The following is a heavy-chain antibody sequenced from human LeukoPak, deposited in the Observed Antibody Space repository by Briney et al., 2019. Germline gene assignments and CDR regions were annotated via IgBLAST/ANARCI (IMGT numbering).Heavy chain of an antibody. Sequence: GGSLRLSCAASGFTFSSYWMSWVRQAPGKGLECVANMNQDGSEKDYVDSVKGRFTISRDNAKNTLYLQMNSLGAEDTAVYYCARDNMDGTLSGWGQGTLVTVSS. V-gene: IGHV3-7*03. CDR1: GFTFSSYW. D-gene: IGHD1-1*01. CDR2: MNQDGSEK. CDR3: ARDNMDGTLSG. J-gene: IGHJ4*02.